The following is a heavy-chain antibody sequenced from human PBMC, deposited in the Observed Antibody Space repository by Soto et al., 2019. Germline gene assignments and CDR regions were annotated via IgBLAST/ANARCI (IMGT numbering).Heavy chain of an antibody. J-gene: IGHJ3*02. CDR3: AKDPSTEVIPGDAFEI. CDR1: GFTFSSYA. CDR2: ISGSGGST. V-gene: IGHV3-23*01. Sequence: EVQLLESGGGLVQPGGSLRLSCAASGFTFSSYAMSWVRQAPGKGLEWVSAISGSGGSTYYADSVKGRFTISRDNSKNTLYLQLNSLRAEDTAVYYCAKDPSTEVIPGDAFEIWGQGTMVTVSS. D-gene: IGHD3-22*01.